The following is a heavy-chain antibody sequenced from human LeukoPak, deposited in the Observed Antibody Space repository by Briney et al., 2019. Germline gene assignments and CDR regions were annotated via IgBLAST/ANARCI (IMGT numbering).Heavy chain of an antibody. D-gene: IGHD1-26*01. J-gene: IGHJ4*02. CDR1: GFTVSSYW. CDR2: INSDGSST. Sequence: GGSLRLSCAASGFTVSSYWTHWVRQAPGEGRVWGSRINSDGSSTSYADSGKGRFTISRDNTKNTLYLKMNSLRAEDTAVYYCAREGRPQDSGSLYYWGQGTLVTVSS. CDR3: AREGRPQDSGSLYY. V-gene: IGHV3-74*01.